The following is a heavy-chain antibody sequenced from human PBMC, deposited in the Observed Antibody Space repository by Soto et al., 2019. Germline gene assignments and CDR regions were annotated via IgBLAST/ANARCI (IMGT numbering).Heavy chain of an antibody. CDR3: AKATDSGSYYFDAFDI. CDR1: GFTFDDYA. V-gene: IGHV3-9*01. J-gene: IGHJ3*02. CDR2: ISWNSGSI. Sequence: SLRLSFAASGFTFDDYAMHWVRQAPGKGLEWVSGISWNSGSIGYADSVKGRFTISRDNAKNSLYLQMNSLRAEDTALYYCAKATDSGSYYFDAFDIWGQGTMVTVSS. D-gene: IGHD1-26*01.